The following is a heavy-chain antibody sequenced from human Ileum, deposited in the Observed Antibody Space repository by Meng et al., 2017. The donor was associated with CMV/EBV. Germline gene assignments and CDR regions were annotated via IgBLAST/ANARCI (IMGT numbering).Heavy chain of an antibody. CDR2: IKTDGTYD. V-gene: IGHV3-7*01. J-gene: IGHJ4*02. D-gene: IGHD2-21*01. CDR1: GFIFSDYW. Sequence: GESLKISCVGSGFIFSDYWMSWVRQAPGKGLEWVAYIKTDGTYDNYADSVRGRFTISRDNAKNALLLQMNTLTAKDTAVYFCATKVIGRLVALDNWGQGKQVNICS. CDR3: ATKVIGRLVALDN.